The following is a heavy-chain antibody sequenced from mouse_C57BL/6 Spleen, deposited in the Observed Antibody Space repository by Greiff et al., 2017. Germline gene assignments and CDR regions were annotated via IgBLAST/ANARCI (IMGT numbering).Heavy chain of an antibody. D-gene: IGHD2-5*01. Sequence: VQLQQPGAELVRPGSSVKLSCKASGYTFTSYWMHWVKQRPIQGLEGIGNIDPSDRETHYNQKFKYKATLTVDKSSSKAYMQLSSLTSEDSAVYYCARSRYSNPFDYWGQGTTLTVSS. CDR1: GYTFTSYW. CDR2: IDPSDRET. V-gene: IGHV1-52*01. CDR3: ARSRYSNPFDY. J-gene: IGHJ2*01.